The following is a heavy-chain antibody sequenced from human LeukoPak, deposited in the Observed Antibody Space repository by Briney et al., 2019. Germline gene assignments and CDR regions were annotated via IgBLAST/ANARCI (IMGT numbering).Heavy chain of an antibody. Sequence: GGSVRLSCAASGFTFSDYYMSWMRQAPGKGLEGVSYISISGSTIYYADCVKGRFTTSRDNPKNSLYLQTNTLRAQDTAVYYGARMAGDDIRGYFDYWGQGTMVTVSS. V-gene: IGHV3-11*04. D-gene: IGHD4-17*01. CDR3: ARMAGDDIRGYFDY. J-gene: IGHJ4*02. CDR1: GFTFSDYY. CDR2: ISISGSTI.